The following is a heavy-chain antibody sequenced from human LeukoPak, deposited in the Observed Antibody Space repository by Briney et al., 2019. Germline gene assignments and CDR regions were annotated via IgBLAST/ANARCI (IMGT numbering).Heavy chain of an antibody. J-gene: IGHJ4*02. CDR3: AKVQKDLWTGYYSYFDY. CDR1: GFTFSSYA. D-gene: IGHD3/OR15-3a*01. CDR2: ISGSGGST. Sequence: GGSLRLSCAASGFTFSSYAMTWVRQAPGKGLDGVLGISGSGGSTHYADSVKGRFIISRDNSKNTLYLQMNSLRAEDTALYYCAKVQKDLWTGYYSYFDYWGQGTLVTVSS. V-gene: IGHV3-23*01.